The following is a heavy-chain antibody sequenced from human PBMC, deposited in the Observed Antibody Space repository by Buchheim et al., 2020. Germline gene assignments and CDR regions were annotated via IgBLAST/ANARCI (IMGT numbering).Heavy chain of an antibody. Sequence: QVQLVQSGAEVKKPGSSVKVSCKASGGTFSSYAISWVRQAPGQGLEWMGRIIPILGIANYAQKFQGRVTLPADNSTSTTYMELSSLRSEDTAVYYCAREGLRYFDWLLLYYYYGMDVWGQGTT. D-gene: IGHD3-9*01. J-gene: IGHJ6*02. CDR3: AREGLRYFDWLLLYYYYGMDV. V-gene: IGHV1-69*04. CDR1: GGTFSSYA. CDR2: IIPILGIA.